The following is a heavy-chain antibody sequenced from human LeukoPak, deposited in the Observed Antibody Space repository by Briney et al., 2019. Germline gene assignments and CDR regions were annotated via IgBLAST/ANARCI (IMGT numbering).Heavy chain of an antibody. CDR3: ARGSRAYSYGRWFDP. D-gene: IGHD5-18*01. Sequence: PGGSLRLSCAASGFTFSSYSMNWVRQAPGKGPEWVSYISTRSNTIYYADSVKGRFTISRDNAKNSLYLQMDTLRVEDTAVYYCARGSRAYSYGRWFDPWGQGTLVTVSS. CDR1: GFTFSSYS. J-gene: IGHJ5*02. V-gene: IGHV3-48*01. CDR2: ISTRSNTI.